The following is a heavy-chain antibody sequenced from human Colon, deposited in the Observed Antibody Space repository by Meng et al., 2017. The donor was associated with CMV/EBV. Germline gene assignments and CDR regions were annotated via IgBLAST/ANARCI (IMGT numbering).Heavy chain of an antibody. J-gene: IGHJ4*02. Sequence: SCAASGFTFSSYAMSWVRQAPGKGLEWVSGISGSGGSTYYADTVKGRFTISRDNSKNTLYLQMNSLRAEDTAVYYCAKAKSNTGGYYFDYWGQGTLVTVSS. CDR1: GFTFSSYA. D-gene: IGHD3-10*01. CDR3: AKAKSNTGGYYFDY. CDR2: ISGSGGST. V-gene: IGHV3-23*01.